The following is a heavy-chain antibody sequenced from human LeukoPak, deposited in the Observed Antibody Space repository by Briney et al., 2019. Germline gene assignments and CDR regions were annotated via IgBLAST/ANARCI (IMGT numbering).Heavy chain of an antibody. CDR1: GGPFNGYY. D-gene: IGHD6-19*01. Sequence: SETLSLTCAVYGGPFNGYYGSWIRQPPGKGLEWIGEINHSGSTNYNPSLKSRVTISIDTSKNQFSLKLSSVTAADTAVYYCARDAAVADADYWGQGTLVTVSS. CDR2: INHSGST. CDR3: ARDAAVADADY. V-gene: IGHV4-34*01. J-gene: IGHJ4*02.